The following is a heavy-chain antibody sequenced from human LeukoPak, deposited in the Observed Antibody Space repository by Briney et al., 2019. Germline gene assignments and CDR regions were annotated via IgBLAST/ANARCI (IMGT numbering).Heavy chain of an antibody. D-gene: IGHD3-3*01. V-gene: IGHV3-48*04. J-gene: IGHJ4*02. Sequence: GGSLRLSCAASGFTFSSYSMNWVRQAPGKGLEWVSYISSSGSTIYYADSVKGRFTISRDNAKNSLYLQMNSLRADDTAVYYCARDRGYDFWSGYSDYWGQGTLVTVSS. CDR3: ARDRGYDFWSGYSDY. CDR2: ISSSGSTI. CDR1: GFTFSSYS.